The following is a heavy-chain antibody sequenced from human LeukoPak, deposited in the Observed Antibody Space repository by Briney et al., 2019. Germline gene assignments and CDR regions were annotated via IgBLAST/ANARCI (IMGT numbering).Heavy chain of an antibody. D-gene: IGHD3-22*01. CDR1: GYSFTTYW. J-gene: IGHJ3*02. CDR3: ASSNSSGYYRLYNAFDI. V-gene: IGHV5-51*01. CDR2: IYPGDSDT. Sequence: GESLKISCKGSGYSFTTYWIGWVRQMPGKGLEWMGIIYPGDSDTRYSPSFQGQVTISADKSISTAYLQWSSLKASDTAMYYCASSNSSGYYRLYNAFDIWGQGTMVTVSS.